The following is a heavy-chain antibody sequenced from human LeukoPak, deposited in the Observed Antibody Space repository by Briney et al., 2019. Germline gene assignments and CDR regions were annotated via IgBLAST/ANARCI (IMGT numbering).Heavy chain of an antibody. CDR3: ASSPPRYCSGGSCYSDYWFFDL. V-gene: IGHV4-31*03. CDR2: IYYSGST. J-gene: IGHJ2*01. Sequence: SQTLSLTCTVSGGSIRSGGYYWSWIRQHPGKGLEWIGYIYYSGSTYYNPSLKSRVTISVDTSKNQFSLKLSSVTAADTAVYYCASSPPRYCSGGSCYSDYWFFDLWGRGTLVTVSS. D-gene: IGHD2-15*01. CDR1: GGSIRSGGYY.